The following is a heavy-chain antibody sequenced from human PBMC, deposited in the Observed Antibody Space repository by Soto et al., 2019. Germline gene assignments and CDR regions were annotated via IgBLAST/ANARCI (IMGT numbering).Heavy chain of an antibody. CDR3: ARGAYCGGDCYGWFYP. CDR1: GYTFTSYG. V-gene: IGHV1-18*01. D-gene: IGHD2-21*02. Sequence: ASVKVSCKASGYTFTSYGISWVRQAPGQGLEWMGWISAYNGNTNYAQKLQGRVTMTTDTSTSTAYMELRSLRSDDTAVYYCARGAYCGGDCYGWFYPWGRGTLVTVS. CDR2: ISAYNGNT. J-gene: IGHJ5*02.